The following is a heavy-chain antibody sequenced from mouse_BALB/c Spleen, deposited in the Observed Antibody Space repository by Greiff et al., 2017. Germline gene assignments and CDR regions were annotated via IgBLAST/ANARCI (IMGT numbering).Heavy chain of an antibody. V-gene: IGHV3-2*02. D-gene: IGHD2-4*01. CDR3: ASTMITSYYYAMDY. CDR1: GYSITSDYA. CDR2: ISYSGST. J-gene: IGHJ4*01. Sequence: EVQLQESGPGLVKPSQSLSLTCTVTGYSITSDYAWNWIRQFPGNKLEWMGYISYSGSTSYNPSLKSRISITRDTSKNQFFLQLNSVTTEDTATYYCASTMITSYYYAMDYWGQGTSVTVSS.